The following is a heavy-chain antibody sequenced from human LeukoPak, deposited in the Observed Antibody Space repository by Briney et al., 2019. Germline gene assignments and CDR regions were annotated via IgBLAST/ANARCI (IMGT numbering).Heavy chain of an antibody. Sequence: SQTLSLTCTVSGGSISSGSYYWSWIRQPAGKGLEWIGRIYTSGSTNYNPSLKIRVTISVDTSKNQFSLKLSSVTAADTAVYYCAREGGYDTLDYWGQGTLVTVSS. CDR1: GGSISSGSYY. CDR3: AREGGYDTLDY. V-gene: IGHV4-61*02. J-gene: IGHJ4*02. D-gene: IGHD5-12*01. CDR2: IYTSGST.